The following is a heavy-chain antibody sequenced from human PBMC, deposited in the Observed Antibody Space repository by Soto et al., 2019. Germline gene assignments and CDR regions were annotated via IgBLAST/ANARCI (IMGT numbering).Heavy chain of an antibody. Sequence: GGSLRLSCAASGFTFSSYAMSWVRQPPGQGLEWVSAISVGGERTYYADSVKGRFTISRDNSKNTLYLQMNGLRAEDTAVYYCAKKVSGWDYPFEDWGQGTLVTVSS. CDR2: ISVGGERT. CDR3: AKKVSGWDYPFED. J-gene: IGHJ4*02. V-gene: IGHV3-23*01. D-gene: IGHD6-19*01. CDR1: GFTFSSYA.